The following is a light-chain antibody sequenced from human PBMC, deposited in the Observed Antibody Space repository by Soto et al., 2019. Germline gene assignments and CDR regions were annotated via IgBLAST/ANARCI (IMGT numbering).Light chain of an antibody. CDR2: QIS. CDR3: MQSSHLRT. J-gene: IGKJ1*01. Sequence: DIVLTQTPLTASVTPGQPASFSCGSSESLLHSDGNTYLSWLHQRPGQPPRLLIYQISKQFSGVPDRFSGSGAGTNFTLQISRVEVEDVGTFFCMQSSHLRTFGQGTKVEI. CDR1: ESLLHSDGNTY. V-gene: IGKV2-24*01.